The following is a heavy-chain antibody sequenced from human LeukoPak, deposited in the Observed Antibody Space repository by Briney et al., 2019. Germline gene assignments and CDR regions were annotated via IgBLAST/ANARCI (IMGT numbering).Heavy chain of an antibody. J-gene: IGHJ6*03. D-gene: IGHD1-26*01. V-gene: IGHV3-7*01. CDR2: IKQDGSEK. CDR3: ARVMGGSYYYYYYMDV. CDR1: GFTFSSYW. Sequence: GGSLRLSCAASGFTFSSYWMSWVRQAPGKGLEWVANIKQDGSEKYYVDSVKGRFTISRDNAKNSLYLQMNSLRAEDTAVYYCARVMGGSYYYYYYMDVWGKGTTVTVSS.